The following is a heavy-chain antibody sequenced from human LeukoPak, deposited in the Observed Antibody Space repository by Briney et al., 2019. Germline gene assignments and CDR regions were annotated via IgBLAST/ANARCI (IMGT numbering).Heavy chain of an antibody. V-gene: IGHV3-7*04. CDR2: IKQDGSEK. CDR3: GRFTRSGDSVY. CDR1: GFTFSSYW. Sequence: GGSLRPSCAASGFTFSSYWMSWVRQAPGKGLEWVANIKQDGSEKQYVDSVKGRFAISRDSAENSLYLQMNSLKAEDTAVYYCGRFTRSGDSVYWGQGTLVTVSS. J-gene: IGHJ4*02. D-gene: IGHD7-27*01.